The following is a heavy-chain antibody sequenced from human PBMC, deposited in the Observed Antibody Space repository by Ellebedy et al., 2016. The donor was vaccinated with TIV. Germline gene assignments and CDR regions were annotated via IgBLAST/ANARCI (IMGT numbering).Heavy chain of an antibody. D-gene: IGHD5-18*01. Sequence: PGGSLRLSCAASGFTFSDYYVTWIRQAPGKGLECVSYINLAGDYTYYADSVKGRFTISRDNAHSSLYLQMRSLRAADTAVYYCARFPASYGGKADYWGQGTLVTVSS. CDR1: GFTFSDYY. V-gene: IGHV3-11*06. CDR3: ARFPASYGGKADY. CDR2: INLAGDYT. J-gene: IGHJ4*02.